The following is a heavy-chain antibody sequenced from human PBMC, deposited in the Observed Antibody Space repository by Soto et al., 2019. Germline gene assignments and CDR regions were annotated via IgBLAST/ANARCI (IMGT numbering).Heavy chain of an antibody. Sequence: QVQLQESGPRLVEVSQTLSLTCTVSNASITSSGYYWSWVRQPPGKRLEWIGYIYHSGSTFYSPSLQSRLTMSVDTSKNQFSLTLRSVTAADTAVYHCARMSGTYYVPDYWGQGTLVTVSS. CDR3: ARMSGTYYVPDY. CDR2: IYHSGST. J-gene: IGHJ4*02. CDR1: NASITSSGYY. V-gene: IGHV4-31*03. D-gene: IGHD1-26*01.